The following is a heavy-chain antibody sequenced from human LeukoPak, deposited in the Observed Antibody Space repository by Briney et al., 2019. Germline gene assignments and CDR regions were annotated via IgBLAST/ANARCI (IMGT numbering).Heavy chain of an antibody. CDR2: IYYSGST. V-gene: IGHV4-59*01. CDR1: GGSISSYY. D-gene: IGHD5-18*01. J-gene: IGHJ6*03. Sequence: TSETLSLTCTVSGGSISSYYWSWVRQPAGKGLEWIGYIYYSGSTNYNPSLKSRVTISVDTSKNQFSLKLSSVTAADTAVYYCARGLEYSYGSYYYYYMDVWGKGTTVTVSS. CDR3: ARGLEYSYGSYYYYYMDV.